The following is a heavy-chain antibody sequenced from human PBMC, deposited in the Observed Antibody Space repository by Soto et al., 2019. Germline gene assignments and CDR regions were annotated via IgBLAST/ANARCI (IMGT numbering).Heavy chain of an antibody. V-gene: IGHV4-59*12. CDR3: ARAYGGFDNGLDV. D-gene: IGHD5-12*01. J-gene: IGHJ6*02. CDR1: GDSIRSDY. Sequence: PSETLSLTCTVSGDSIRSDYWTWILQPPGKGLELIGYIYYSGSTRYNPSLKSRVTISVDMSKNQFSLKLSSVIAADTAVYYCARAYGGFDNGLDVWGQGTAVTVSS. CDR2: IYYSGST.